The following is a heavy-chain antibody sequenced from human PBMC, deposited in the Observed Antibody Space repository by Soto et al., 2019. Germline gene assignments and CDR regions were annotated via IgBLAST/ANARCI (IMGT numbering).Heavy chain of an antibody. CDR2: IYYSGST. D-gene: IGHD3-22*01. CDR3: ATMGSGYLTYDY. V-gene: IGHV4-31*03. Sequence: QVQLQESGPGLVKPSQTLSLTCTVSGGSISSGGYYWSWIRQHPGKGLEWIGYIYYSGSTYYDPSLKSRVTISVDTSKNQFSLKLSSVTAADTAVYYCATMGSGYLTYDYWGQGTLVTVSS. CDR1: GGSISSGGYY. J-gene: IGHJ4*02.